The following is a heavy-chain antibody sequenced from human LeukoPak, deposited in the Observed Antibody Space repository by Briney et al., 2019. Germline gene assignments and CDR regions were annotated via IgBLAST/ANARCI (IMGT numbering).Heavy chain of an antibody. CDR2: ISAYNGNT. D-gene: IGHD3-22*01. V-gene: IGHV1-18*01. J-gene: IGHJ5*02. CDR3: ARVSVRSGYYLNWFDP. CDR1: GYTFTSYG. Sequence: ASVKVSCKASGYTFTSYGISWVRQAPGQGLEWMGWISAYNGNTNYAQKLQGRVTMTTDTSTSTAYMELRSLRSDDTAVYYCARVSVRSGYYLNWFDPWGQGTLVTVSS.